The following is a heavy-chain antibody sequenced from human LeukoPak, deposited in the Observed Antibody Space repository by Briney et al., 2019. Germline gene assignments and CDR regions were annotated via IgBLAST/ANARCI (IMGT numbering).Heavy chain of an antibody. J-gene: IGHJ4*02. D-gene: IGHD6-19*01. CDR3: AGDRSGWYVPY. V-gene: IGHV3-11*05. CDR2: ISSSSRYT. Sequence: GSLRLSCAASGFTFSDYYMTWIRQAPGKGLEWVSHISSSSRYTNSADSVKGRFTISRDNAKNSLYLQMNSLRAEDTAVYYCAGDRSGWYVPYWGQGTLVTVSS. CDR1: GFTFSDYY.